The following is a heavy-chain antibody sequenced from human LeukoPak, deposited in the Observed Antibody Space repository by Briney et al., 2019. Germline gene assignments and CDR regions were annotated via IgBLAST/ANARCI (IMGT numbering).Heavy chain of an antibody. Sequence: ASVKVSCKTSGYTFTNYGTSWVRQAPGQGLEWMGSISPYNGNADYAQKLRGRVTMTTDTSTTTGYMELRSLRSDDTAIYYCARGWLQPYWYFDLWGRGTLVTVSS. CDR3: ARGWLQPYWYFDL. V-gene: IGHV1-18*01. D-gene: IGHD5-24*01. J-gene: IGHJ2*01. CDR1: GYTFTNYG. CDR2: ISPYNGNA.